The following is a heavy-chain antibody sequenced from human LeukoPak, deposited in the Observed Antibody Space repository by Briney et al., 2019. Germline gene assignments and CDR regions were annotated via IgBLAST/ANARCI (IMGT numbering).Heavy chain of an antibody. CDR2: IKQDGSEK. CDR3: AKGYSSGQPYYFDY. J-gene: IGHJ4*02. V-gene: IGHV3-7*03. CDR1: GFTFSSYW. Sequence: GGSLRLSCAASGFTFSSYWTSWVRQAPGKGLEWVANIKQDGSEKYYVDSVKGRFTISRDNAKNSLYLQMNSLRAEDTAVYYCAKGYSSGQPYYFDYWGQGTLVTVSS. D-gene: IGHD6-19*01.